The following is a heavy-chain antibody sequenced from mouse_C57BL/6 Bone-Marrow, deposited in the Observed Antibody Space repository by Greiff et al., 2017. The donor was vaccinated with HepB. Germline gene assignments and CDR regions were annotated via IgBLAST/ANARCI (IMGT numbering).Heavy chain of an antibody. CDR1: GYTFTSYD. CDR3: ARYDGYPHYYAMDY. D-gene: IGHD2-2*01. J-gene: IGHJ4*01. Sequence: VQGVESGPELVKPGASVKLSCKASGYTFTSYDINWVKQRPGQGLEWIGWIYPRDGSTKYNEKFKGKATLTVDTSSSTAYMELHSLTSEDSAVYFCARYDGYPHYYAMDYWGQGTSVTVSS. V-gene: IGHV1-85*01. CDR2: IYPRDGST.